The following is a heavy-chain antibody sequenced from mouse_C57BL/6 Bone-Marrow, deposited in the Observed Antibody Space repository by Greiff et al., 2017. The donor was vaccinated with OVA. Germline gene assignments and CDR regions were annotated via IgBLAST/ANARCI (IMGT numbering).Heavy chain of an antibody. CDR2: INPYNGGT. D-gene: IGHD1-1*01. CDR1: GYTFTDYY. CDR3: ARGGFTTVVEGDY. J-gene: IGHJ2*01. V-gene: IGHV1-19*01. Sequence: VQLKESGPVLVKPGASVKMSCKASGYTFTDYYMNWVKQSHGKSLEWIGVINPYNGGTSYNQKFKGKATLTVDKSSSTAYMELNSLTSEDSAVYYGARGGFTTVVEGDYWGQGTTLTVSS.